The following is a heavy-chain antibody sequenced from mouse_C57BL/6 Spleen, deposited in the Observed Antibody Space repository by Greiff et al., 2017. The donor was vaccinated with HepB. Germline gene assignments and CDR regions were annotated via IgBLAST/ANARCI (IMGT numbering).Heavy chain of an antibody. V-gene: IGHV1-55*01. CDR2: IYPGSGST. D-gene: IGHD2-4*01. J-gene: IGHJ4*01. CDR3: ARKGIYYEYDERIYYAMDY. CDR1: GYTFTSYW. Sequence: VQLQQPGAELVKPGASVKMSCKASGYTFTSYWITWVKQRPGQGLEWIGDIYPGSGSTNYNEKFKSKATLTVDTSSSTAYMQLSSLTSEDSAVYYCARKGIYYEYDERIYYAMDYWGQGTSVTVSS.